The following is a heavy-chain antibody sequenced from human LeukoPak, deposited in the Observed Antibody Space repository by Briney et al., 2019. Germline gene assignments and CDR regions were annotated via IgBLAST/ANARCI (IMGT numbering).Heavy chain of an antibody. J-gene: IGHJ4*02. V-gene: IGHV4-34*01. Sequence: PSETLSLTCAVYGGSFSGYYWSWIRQPPGKGLEWIGEINHSGSTNYNPSLKSRVTISVDTSKNQFSLKLSSVTAADTAVYYCARSPSPGGSSSDDYWGQGTLVTVSS. CDR1: GGSFSGYY. CDR2: INHSGST. D-gene: IGHD6-6*01. CDR3: ARSPSPGGSSSDDY.